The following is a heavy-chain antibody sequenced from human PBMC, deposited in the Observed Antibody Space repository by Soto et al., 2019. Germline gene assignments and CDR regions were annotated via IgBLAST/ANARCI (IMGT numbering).Heavy chain of an antibody. CDR1: GFTFSSHV. CDR2: ISGGGGTT. J-gene: IGHJ6*02. CDR3: ARGPRAPPPHDYGMDV. Sequence: EVQLLESGGGLVQPGGSLRLSCAASGFTFSSHVMNWVRHAPGKGLERVAAISGGGGTTYYGDSVEGRFTMSRENSKNTLYLQMNSLRADDTAVYYCARGPRAPPPHDYGMDVWGQGTTVTVSS. V-gene: IGHV3-23*01.